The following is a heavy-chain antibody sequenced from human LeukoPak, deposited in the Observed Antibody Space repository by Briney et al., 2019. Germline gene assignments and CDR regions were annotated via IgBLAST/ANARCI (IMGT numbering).Heavy chain of an antibody. CDR1: GGSISSYY. Sequence: SGSLSLTCTVSGGSISSYYWSWIRQPAGKGLEWIGRIYTSGSTNYNPSLKSRVTMSVDTSKNQFSLKLSSVTAADTAVYYCARVPDNWNDEEWFDPWGQGTLVTVSS. D-gene: IGHD1-20*01. CDR3: ARVPDNWNDEEWFDP. CDR2: IYTSGST. J-gene: IGHJ5*02. V-gene: IGHV4-4*07.